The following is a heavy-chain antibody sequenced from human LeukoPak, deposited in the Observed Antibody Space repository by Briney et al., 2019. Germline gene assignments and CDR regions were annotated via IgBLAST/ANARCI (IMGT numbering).Heavy chain of an antibody. J-gene: IGHJ3*02. V-gene: IGHV3-53*01. CDR3: ARDILSQGPDAFDI. CDR2: IYSGGSA. CDR1: GFIVSSNY. D-gene: IGHD2/OR15-2a*01. Sequence: TGGSLRLSCAASGFIVSSNYMSWVRQAPGKGLRWVSVIYSGGSAYYADSVKGRFTISRDNSKNTLYLQMNSLRAEDTAVYYCARDILSQGPDAFDIWGQGTMVTVSS.